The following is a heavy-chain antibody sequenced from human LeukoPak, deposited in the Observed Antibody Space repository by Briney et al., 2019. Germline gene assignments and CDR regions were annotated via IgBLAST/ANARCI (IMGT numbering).Heavy chain of an antibody. D-gene: IGHD3-16*01. CDR2: INHSGST. V-gene: IGHV4-34*01. J-gene: IGHJ3*02. CDR1: GGSFSGYY. Sequence: SETLSLTCAVYGGSFSGYYWSWIRQPPGKGLEWIGEINHSGSTNYNPSLKSRVTISVDTSKNQFSLKLSSVTAADTAVYYCARGRKKYYDYVWGSPYAFDIWGQGTMVTVSS. CDR3: ARGRKKYYDYVWGSPYAFDI.